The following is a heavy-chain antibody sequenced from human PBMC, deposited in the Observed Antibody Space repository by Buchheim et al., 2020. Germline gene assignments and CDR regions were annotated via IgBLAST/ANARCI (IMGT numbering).Heavy chain of an antibody. J-gene: IGHJ4*02. V-gene: IGHV3-48*01. CDR2: ISSSSSTI. CDR1: GFTFSSYS. D-gene: IGHD4-17*01. CDR3: ASCGYVDYPLDPDY. Sequence: EVQLVESGGGLVQPGGSLRLSCAASGFTFSSYSMNWVRQAPGKGLEWVSYISSSSSTIYYADSVKGRFTISRDNAKNSLYLLMNSLRAEDTAVYYCASCGYVDYPLDPDYWGQGTL.